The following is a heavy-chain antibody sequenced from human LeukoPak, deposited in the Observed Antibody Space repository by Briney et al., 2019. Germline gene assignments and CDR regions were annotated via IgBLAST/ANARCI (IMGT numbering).Heavy chain of an antibody. CDR1: GGSISSGDYY. D-gene: IGHD2-2*01. CDR3: ARVGFIWGYCSSTSCYEGTNFDY. CDR2: IYYSGST. Sequence: NPSQTLSLTCTVSGGSISSGDYYWSWIRQPPGKGLEWIGYIYYSGSTYYNPSLKSRVTISVDTSKNQFSLKLSSVTAADTAVYYCARVGFIWGYCSSTSCYEGTNFDYWGQGTLVTVSS. V-gene: IGHV4-30-4*01. J-gene: IGHJ4*02.